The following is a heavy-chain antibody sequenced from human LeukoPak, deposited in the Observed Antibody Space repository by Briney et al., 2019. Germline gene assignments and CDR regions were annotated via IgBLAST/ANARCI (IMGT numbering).Heavy chain of an antibody. D-gene: IGHD1-26*01. V-gene: IGHV3-7*01. CDR2: IKQDGSEK. J-gene: IGHJ4*02. Sequence: PGGSLRLSRAASGFTFSSYWMSWVRQAPGKGLEWVANIKQDGSEKYYVDSVKGRFTISRDNAKNSLYLQMNSLRAEDTAVYYCARDKIVGATYFDYWGQGTLLTVSS. CDR3: ARDKIVGATYFDY. CDR1: GFTFSSYW.